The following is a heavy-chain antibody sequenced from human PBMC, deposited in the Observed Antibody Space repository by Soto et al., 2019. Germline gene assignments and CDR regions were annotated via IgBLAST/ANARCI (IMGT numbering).Heavy chain of an antibody. V-gene: IGHV4-31*03. CDR2: IYYSGST. J-gene: IGHJ3*02. D-gene: IGHD3-10*01. Sequence: QVQLRESGPGLVKPSQTLSLTCTVSGGSISSGGYYWSWIRQHPGKGLEWIGYIYYSGSTYYNPSLKRRVTISVDTPKNQFARKLSSVTAADTAVYYCAREQNYYGSGNNHDAFDIWGQGTMVTVSS. CDR3: AREQNYYGSGNNHDAFDI. CDR1: GGSISSGGYY.